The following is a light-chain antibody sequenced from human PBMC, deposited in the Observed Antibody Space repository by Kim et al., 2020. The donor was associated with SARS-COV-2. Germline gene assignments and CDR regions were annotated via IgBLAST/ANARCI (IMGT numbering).Light chain of an antibody. CDR3: QQYGSSPQT. CDR1: QSVSSSY. J-gene: IGKJ1*01. V-gene: IGKV3-20*01. Sequence: SPGERATLSCRASQSVSSSYSAWYQQKPGQAPRLLIYGASSRATGIPDRFSGSGSGTDFTLTISRLEPEDFAVYYCQQYGSSPQTFGQGTKVDIK. CDR2: GAS.